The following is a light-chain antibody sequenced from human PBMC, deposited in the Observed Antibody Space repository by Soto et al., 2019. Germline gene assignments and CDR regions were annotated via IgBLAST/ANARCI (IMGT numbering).Light chain of an antibody. V-gene: IGLV1-40*01. J-gene: IGLJ1*01. CDR3: QSYDSSLSGSYV. Sequence: QSVLTQPPSVSGAPGQRVTISCTGCSSNIGAGYDVHWYQQLPGTAPKLLIYGNSNRPSGVPDRFSGSKSGTSASLAITGLQAEDEADYYFQSYDSSLSGSYVFGTGTKLTVL. CDR1: SSNIGAGYD. CDR2: GNS.